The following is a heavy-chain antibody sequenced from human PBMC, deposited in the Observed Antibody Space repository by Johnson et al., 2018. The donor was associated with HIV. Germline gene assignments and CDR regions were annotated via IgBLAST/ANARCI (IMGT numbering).Heavy chain of an antibody. CDR3: AKDKSNAFDI. CDR2: ISYDGSNK. Sequence: QVQLVESGGGVVQPGRSLRLSCAASGLTFSSYAMHWVRQAPGKGLEWVADISYDGSNKYYADSVKGRFTISRDNSKNTLYLQMNSLRAEDTAVYYCAKDKSNAFDIWGQGTMVTVSS. V-gene: IGHV3-30-3*01. CDR1: GLTFSSYA. J-gene: IGHJ3*02.